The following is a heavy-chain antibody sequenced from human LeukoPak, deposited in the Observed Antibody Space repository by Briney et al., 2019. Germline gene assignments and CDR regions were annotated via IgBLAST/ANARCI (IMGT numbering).Heavy chain of an antibody. D-gene: IGHD6-13*01. CDR2: IIPILGIA. J-gene: IGHJ4*02. V-gene: IGHV1-69*04. CDR3: ARIAAAGKARYYFDY. CDR1: GGTFSSYA. Sequence: ASVKVSCKASGGTFSSYAISWVRQAPGQGLEWMGRIIPILGIANYAQKFQGRVTITADKSTSTAYMELSSLRSEDTAVYYCARIAAAGKARYYFDYWGQGTLVTVSS.